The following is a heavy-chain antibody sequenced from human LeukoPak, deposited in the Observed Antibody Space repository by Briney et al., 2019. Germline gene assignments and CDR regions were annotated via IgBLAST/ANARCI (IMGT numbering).Heavy chain of an antibody. CDR2: ISSGGSTI. V-gene: IGHV3-48*03. D-gene: IGHD3-10*01. CDR3: ARDPWGLGRGGMDV. CDR1: GFTFRSYE. J-gene: IGHJ6*02. Sequence: GGSLRLSCAASGFTFRSYEMNWVRQAPGKGLEWVSYISSGGSTIYYADSVKGRFTISRDNAKNSLYLQMNGLRAEDTAVYYCARDPWGLGRGGMDVWGQGTPVTVSS.